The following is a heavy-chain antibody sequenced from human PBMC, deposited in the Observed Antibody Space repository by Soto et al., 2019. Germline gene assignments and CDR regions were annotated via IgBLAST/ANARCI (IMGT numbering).Heavy chain of an antibody. D-gene: IGHD2-2*01. J-gene: IGHJ5*02. V-gene: IGHV3-21*01. CDR1: GFTFSSYS. Sequence: PGGSLRLSCAASGFTFSSYSMNWVRQAPGKGLEWVSSISSSSSYIYYADSVKGRFTISRDNAKNSLYLQMNSLRAEDTAVYYCAIDYQPDSPHYCSSTSCIGFDPWGQGTLVTVSS. CDR3: AIDYQPDSPHYCSSTSCIGFDP. CDR2: ISSSSSYI.